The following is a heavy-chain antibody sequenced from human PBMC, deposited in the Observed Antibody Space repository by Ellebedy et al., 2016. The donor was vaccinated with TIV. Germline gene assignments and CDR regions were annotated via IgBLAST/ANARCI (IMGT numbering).Heavy chain of an antibody. J-gene: IGHJ6*02. CDR3: ARQYCSSTSCYREQGYYGMDV. CDR2: INPNSGGT. V-gene: IGHV1-2*04. CDR1: GYTFTGYY. Sequence: ASVKVSXXASGYTFTGYYMHWVRQAPGQGLEWMGWINPNSGGTNYAQKFQGWVTMTRDTSISTAYMELSSLRSEDTAVYYCARQYCSSTSCYREQGYYGMDVWGQGTTVTVSS. D-gene: IGHD2-2*01.